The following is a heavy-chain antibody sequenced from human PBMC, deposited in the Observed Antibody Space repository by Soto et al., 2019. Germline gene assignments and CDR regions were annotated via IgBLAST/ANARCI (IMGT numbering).Heavy chain of an antibody. CDR1: GFTFTRYS. Sequence: EVQLVESGGGLVKPGGSLRLSCAASGFTFTRYSMNWVRQAPGKGLEWVSSISSTTNYIYYGDSMKCRFTISRDNAKNSLYLEMNSLTAQDTAVYYCARESEDLTSNFDYWGQGTLFTVSS. CDR2: ISSTTNYI. CDR3: ARESEDLTSNFDY. J-gene: IGHJ4*02. V-gene: IGHV3-21*06.